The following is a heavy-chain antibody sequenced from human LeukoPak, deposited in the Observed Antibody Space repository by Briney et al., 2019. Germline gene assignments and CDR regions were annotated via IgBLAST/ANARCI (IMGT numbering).Heavy chain of an antibody. CDR1: GYTFTNYY. Sequence: GASVTVSCKASGYTFTNYYLHWVRQAPGQGLEWMGIIYPSGGSTSYAQKFQGRVTMTRDTSTTTVYMELSSLTSEDTAVYYCARDTILTGYYFEGSSPTIDAFDIWGQGTMVTVSS. CDR2: IYPSGGST. J-gene: IGHJ3*02. V-gene: IGHV1-46*01. CDR3: ARDTILTGYYFEGSSPTIDAFDI. D-gene: IGHD3-9*01.